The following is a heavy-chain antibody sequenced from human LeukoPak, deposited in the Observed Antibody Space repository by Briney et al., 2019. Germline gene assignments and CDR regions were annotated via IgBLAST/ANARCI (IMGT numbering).Heavy chain of an antibody. CDR3: ARDPTSYGDYKY. D-gene: IGHD4-17*01. Sequence: GASVKVSCKASGYTFTGYYMHWVRQAPGQGLEWMGWINPNSGGTNYAQKLQGRVTMTTDTSTSTAYMELRSLRSDDTAVYYCARDPTSYGDYKYWGQGTLVTVSS. V-gene: IGHV1-2*02. CDR2: INPNSGGT. J-gene: IGHJ4*02. CDR1: GYTFTGYY.